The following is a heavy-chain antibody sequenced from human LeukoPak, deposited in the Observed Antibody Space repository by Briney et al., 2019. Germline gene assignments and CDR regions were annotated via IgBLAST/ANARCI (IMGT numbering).Heavy chain of an antibody. J-gene: IGHJ6*02. CDR1: GFTFSDFC. CDR2: IRGDAVRT. D-gene: IGHD6-19*01. V-gene: IGHV3-74*01. CDR3: TRDLAAVPGPRMDV. Sequence: GGSLRLSCAASGFTFSDFCMHWVRQAPGKGLVWVSRIRGDAVRTDYADSVKGRFTISRDNARNSLYLQMDSLRDDDTAMYFCTRDLAAVPGPRMDVWGQGTTVTVSS.